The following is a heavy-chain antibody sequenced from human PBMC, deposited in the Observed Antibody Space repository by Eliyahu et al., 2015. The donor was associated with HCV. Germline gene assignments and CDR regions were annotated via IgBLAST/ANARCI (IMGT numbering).Heavy chain of an antibody. V-gene: IGHV3-7*04. CDR2: IIQDGSEK. CDR3: ARDFNDNFDY. D-gene: IGHD1-1*01. J-gene: IGHJ4*02. CDR1: GFTFNKFR. Sequence: FVQPGGSLRLSCAVSGFTFNKFRMSWVRQAPGKGLEWVANIIQDGSEKYYLDSVKGRFTISRENANNSLYLQMNSLRAEDTAVYYCARDFNDNFDYWGQGTLVTVSS.